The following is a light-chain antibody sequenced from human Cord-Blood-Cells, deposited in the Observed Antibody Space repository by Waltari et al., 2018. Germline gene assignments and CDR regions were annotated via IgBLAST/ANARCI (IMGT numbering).Light chain of an antibody. CDR3: QQYNSYPYT. V-gene: IGKV1-5*03. CDR2: KAS. J-gene: IGKJ2*01. CDR1: QSISSW. Sequence: DIQMTQSPSTLSASVGDRITITCRASQSISSWLAWYQQKPGKAPKLLIYKASSLESGVPSRFSGSGSGTEFTLTISSLQPDDFATYYCQQYNSYPYTFGQGTKLEIK.